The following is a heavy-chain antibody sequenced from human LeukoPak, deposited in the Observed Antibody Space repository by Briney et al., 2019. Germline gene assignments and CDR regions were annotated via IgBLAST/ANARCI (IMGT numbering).Heavy chain of an antibody. CDR1: GVTFSSYG. CDR3: TTKVIRGNSGDDYDD. J-gene: IGHJ4*02. V-gene: IGHV3-30*03. CDR2: ISSDGNDK. Sequence: QPGRSLRLSCAASGVTFSSYGMHWVRQAPGKGLEWVALISSDGNDKLYGDSVKGRFTISRDDSKSTLYLQMNSLRAEDTAVYYCTTKVIRGNSGDDYDDWGQGTLVTVSS. D-gene: IGHD5-12*01.